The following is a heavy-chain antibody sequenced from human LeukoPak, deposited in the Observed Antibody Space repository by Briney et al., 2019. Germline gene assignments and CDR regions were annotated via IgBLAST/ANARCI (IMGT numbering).Heavy chain of an antibody. V-gene: IGHV3-21*04. Sequence: GGSLRLSCAASGFTFSSYSMNWVRQAPGKGLEWVSSISSSSSYIYYADSVKGRFTISRDNAKNSLYLQMNSLRVEDTALYYCAKDGGLDKYGYNPLDNWGQGTLVTVSS. J-gene: IGHJ4*02. CDR1: GFTFSSYS. CDR2: ISSSSSYI. CDR3: AKDGGLDKYGYNPLDN. D-gene: IGHD5-24*01.